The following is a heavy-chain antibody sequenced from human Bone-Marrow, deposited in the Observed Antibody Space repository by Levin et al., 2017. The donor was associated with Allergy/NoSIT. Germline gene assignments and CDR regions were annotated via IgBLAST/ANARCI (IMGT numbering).Heavy chain of an antibody. D-gene: IGHD3/OR15-3a*01. CDR3: TRSTTGLDRYYFDY. Sequence: GESLKISCTASGFTFGDYAMSWFRQAPGKGLEWVGFIRSKAYGGTTEYAASVKGRFTISRDDSKSIAYLQRNSLKTEDTAVYYCTRSTTGLDRYYFDYWGQGTLVTVSS. CDR1: GFTFGDYA. CDR2: IRSKAYGGTT. J-gene: IGHJ4*02. V-gene: IGHV3-49*03.